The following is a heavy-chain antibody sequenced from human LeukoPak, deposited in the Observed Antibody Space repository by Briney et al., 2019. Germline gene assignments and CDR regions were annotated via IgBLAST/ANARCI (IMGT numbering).Heavy chain of an antibody. V-gene: IGHV1-8*01. CDR2: MNPNSGNT. Sequence: GASVKVSCKASGYTFTSYDINWVRQATGQGLEWMGWMNPNSGNTGYAQKFQGRVTMTRNTPISTAYMELSSLRSEDTAVYYCARVYSSSLTYYYYYYYMDVWGKGTTVTVSS. CDR3: ARVYSSSLTYYYYYYYMDV. J-gene: IGHJ6*03. D-gene: IGHD6-6*01. CDR1: GYTFTSYD.